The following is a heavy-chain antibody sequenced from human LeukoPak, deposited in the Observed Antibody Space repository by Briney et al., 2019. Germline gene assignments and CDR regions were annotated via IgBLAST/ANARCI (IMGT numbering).Heavy chain of an antibody. J-gene: IGHJ4*02. CDR2: IYYSGST. D-gene: IGHD6-19*01. V-gene: IGHV4-59*01. Sequence: SSETLSLTCTVSDDSMSNYYWSWIRQPPGKGLEWIGYIYYSGSTTYNPSLKSRVTMSVDTSKNQFSLKLRSVTAADTALYYCARIYNSSQWLSPGDYWGQGTLVTVSS. CDR1: DDSMSNYY. CDR3: ARIYNSSQWLSPGDY.